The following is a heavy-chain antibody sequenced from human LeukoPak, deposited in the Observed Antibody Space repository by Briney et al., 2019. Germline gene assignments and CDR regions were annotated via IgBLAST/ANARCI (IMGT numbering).Heavy chain of an antibody. V-gene: IGHV4-61*02. CDR1: GGSISSGSYY. CDR2: IYTSGST. D-gene: IGHD2-2*01. CDR3: ARDRTYCSSTCCYDAFDI. J-gene: IGHJ3*02. Sequence: SLTLSLTCTVSGGSISSGSYYWSWIRQPAGKGLEWIGRIYTSGSTNYNPSLKSRVTISVDASENQFSLKLSSVTAADTAVYYCARDRTYCSSTCCYDAFDIWGQGTMVTVSS.